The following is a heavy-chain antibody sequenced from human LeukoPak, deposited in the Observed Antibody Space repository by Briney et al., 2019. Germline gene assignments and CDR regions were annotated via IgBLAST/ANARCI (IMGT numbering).Heavy chain of an antibody. CDR2: INSDGSST. Sequence: GGSLRLSCAASGFTFSSYWMHWVRRAPGKGLVWVSRINSDGSSTSYADSVKGRFTISRDNAKNTLYLQMNSLRAEDTAVYYCARDHGDYYFDYWSQGTLVTVSS. D-gene: IGHD4-17*01. V-gene: IGHV3-74*01. CDR3: ARDHGDYYFDY. J-gene: IGHJ4*02. CDR1: GFTFSSYW.